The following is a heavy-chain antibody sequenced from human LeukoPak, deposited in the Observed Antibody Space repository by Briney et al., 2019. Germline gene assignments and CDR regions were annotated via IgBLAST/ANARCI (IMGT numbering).Heavy chain of an antibody. V-gene: IGHV1-8*01. CDR2: MNPNSGNT. CDR3: ARDYGDYSGFDP. J-gene: IGHJ5*02. D-gene: IGHD4-17*01. Sequence: ASVKVSCKASGYTFTSYDINWVRQATGQGLEWMGWMNPNSGNTGYAQKFQGRVTMTRNTSISTAYMELSSLRSEDTAVYYCARDYGDYSGFDPWGPGTLVTVSS. CDR1: GYTFTSYD.